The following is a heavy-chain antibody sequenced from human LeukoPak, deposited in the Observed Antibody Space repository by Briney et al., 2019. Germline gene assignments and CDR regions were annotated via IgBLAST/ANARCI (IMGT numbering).Heavy chain of an antibody. Sequence: SETLSLTCAVHGGSFSGFYWTWMRQPPGKELEWIGEIKHGGFTSYHPSLKSRVTMSEDTSNNQFSLKLTSVTAANTAVYYCARGLGEGYPDYWGPGTLVTVSS. J-gene: IGHJ4*02. D-gene: IGHD5-24*01. V-gene: IGHV4-34*01. CDR1: GGSFSGFY. CDR2: IKHGGFT. CDR3: ARGLGEGYPDY.